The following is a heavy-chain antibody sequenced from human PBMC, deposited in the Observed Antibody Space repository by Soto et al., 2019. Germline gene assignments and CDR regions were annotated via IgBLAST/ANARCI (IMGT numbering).Heavy chain of an antibody. Sequence: GGSLRLSCAAYGFTFDDYAMHWVRQAPGKGQEWVSGISWNSGSIGYADTVKGRFTISRDNAKNSLYLQMKSLRAEDTALYYCAKDSAYDYGYYRLKAFDIWGQGTMVTVSS. CDR3: AKDSAYDYGYYRLKAFDI. D-gene: IGHD4-17*01. CDR2: ISWNSGSI. J-gene: IGHJ3*02. V-gene: IGHV3-9*01. CDR1: GFTFDDYA.